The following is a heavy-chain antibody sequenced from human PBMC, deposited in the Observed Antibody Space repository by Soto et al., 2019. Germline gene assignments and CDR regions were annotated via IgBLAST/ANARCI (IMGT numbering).Heavy chain of an antibody. CDR2: ISGSGGST. CDR3: AKDRRVVAATLSIGYGMDV. D-gene: IGHD2-15*01. CDR1: GFTFSSYA. V-gene: IGHV3-23*01. J-gene: IGHJ6*02. Sequence: LRLSCAASGFTFSSYAMSWVRQAPGKGLEWVSAISGSGGSTYYADSVKGRFTISRDNSKNTLYLQMNSLRAEDTAVYYCAKDRRVVAATLSIGYGMDVWGQGTTVTVSS.